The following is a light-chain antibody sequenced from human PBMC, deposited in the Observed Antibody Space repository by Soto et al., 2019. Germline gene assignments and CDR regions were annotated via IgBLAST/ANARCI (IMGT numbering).Light chain of an antibody. CDR1: SSNIGSDS. Sequence: QAVVTQPPSASGTPGQRVTISCSGSSSNIGSDSVNWYQQLPGTAPKLLIYRNNQRPSGVPDRLSGSKSGTSASLAISGLQSEDEADYYCAAWDDSLNGVVFGGGTKVTVL. CDR3: AAWDDSLNGVV. V-gene: IGLV1-44*01. CDR2: RNN. J-gene: IGLJ2*01.